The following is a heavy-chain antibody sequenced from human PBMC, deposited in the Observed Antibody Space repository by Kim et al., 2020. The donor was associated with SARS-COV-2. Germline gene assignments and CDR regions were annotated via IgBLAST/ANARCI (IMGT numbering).Heavy chain of an antibody. V-gene: IGHV3-7*01. CDR3: PRLEEVVRIDHYFYMDV. Sequence: GGSLRLSCEVFGFSFSNYWMSWVRQAPGKGLEWVANLKHDGSENYFVDSVKGLFTVSRDSARNSLYLQMNSLRAADSAIYYCPRLEEVVRIDHYFYMDVWGKGTTVTVSS. D-gene: IGHD6-6*01. J-gene: IGHJ6*03. CDR1: GFSFSNYW. CDR2: LKHDGSEN.